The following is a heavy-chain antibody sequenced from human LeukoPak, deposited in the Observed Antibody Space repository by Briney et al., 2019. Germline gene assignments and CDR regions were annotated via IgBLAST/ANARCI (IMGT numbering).Heavy chain of an antibody. V-gene: IGHV3-21*01. J-gene: IGHJ4*02. CDR2: ISSSSSYI. Sequence: EGSLRLSCAASGFTFSSYTMNWVRQAPGKGLEWVSSISSSSSYIYYADSVKGRFTISRDNAKNSLYLQMNSLRAEDTAVYYCARDRRTMTTCDYWGQGSLVTVSS. CDR3: ARDRRTMTTCDY. CDR1: GFTFSSYT. D-gene: IGHD4-17*01.